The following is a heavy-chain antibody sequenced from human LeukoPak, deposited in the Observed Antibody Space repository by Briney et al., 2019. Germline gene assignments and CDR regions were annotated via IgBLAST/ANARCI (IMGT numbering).Heavy chain of an antibody. CDR2: IYSGGMT. D-gene: IGHD2-2*01. Sequence: GGSLRLSCAASGLNVTYNYMSWVRQAPGKGLEWLSVIYSGGMTYYADSVKGRFIISRDNSKNTLYLQMNRLRAEDTAVYYCYARPVLPAAFLPSGNYMDVWGKGTTATVSS. V-gene: IGHV3-53*01. CDR3: YARPVLPAAFLPSGNYMDV. CDR1: GLNVTYNY. J-gene: IGHJ6*03.